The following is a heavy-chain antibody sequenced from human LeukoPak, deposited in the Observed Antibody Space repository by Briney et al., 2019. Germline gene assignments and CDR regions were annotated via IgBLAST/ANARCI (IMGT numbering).Heavy chain of an antibody. J-gene: IGHJ6*03. Sequence: SETLSLTCTVSGGSISDGGYYWSWIRQHPGKGLEWIGYIYYSGSTYYNPSLKSRVTISVDTSKNQFSLKLISVTAADTAVYYCARETAQCDYDSCCYYYYYNYMDVWGKGTTVTVSS. V-gene: IGHV4-31*03. CDR1: GGSISDGGYY. CDR3: ARETAQCDYDSCCYYYYYNYMDV. D-gene: IGHD3-22*01. CDR2: IYYSGST.